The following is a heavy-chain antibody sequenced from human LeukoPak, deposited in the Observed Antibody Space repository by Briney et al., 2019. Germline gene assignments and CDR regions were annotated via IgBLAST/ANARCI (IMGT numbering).Heavy chain of an antibody. CDR2: ISGSGDYT. CDR1: GFTFSTYA. D-gene: IGHD5-18*01. J-gene: IGHJ4*02. V-gene: IGHV3-23*01. CDR3: AKETGASYDYPLDY. Sequence: GGSLRLSCAASGFTFSTYAMSWVRQAPGKGLKWVSTISGSGDYTFYADSVKGRFTISRDNSKNTLYLQMNSLRDEDTAVYYCAKETGASYDYPLDYWGQRTLVTVSS.